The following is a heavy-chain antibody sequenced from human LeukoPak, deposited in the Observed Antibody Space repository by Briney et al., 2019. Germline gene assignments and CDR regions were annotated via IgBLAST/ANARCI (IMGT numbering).Heavy chain of an antibody. Sequence: GGSLRLSCAVSTFTFSSLWMSWVRQALGKGLEWVAKIEPGGSEENYLDSVKGRFTISRDDAKNSLYLQMNSLRAEDTAVYYCVTGGHYAGSWGQGSLVTVSS. CDR3: VTGGHYAGS. CDR2: IEPGGSEE. J-gene: IGHJ5*02. V-gene: IGHV3-7*01. CDR1: TFTFSSLW. D-gene: IGHD3-22*01.